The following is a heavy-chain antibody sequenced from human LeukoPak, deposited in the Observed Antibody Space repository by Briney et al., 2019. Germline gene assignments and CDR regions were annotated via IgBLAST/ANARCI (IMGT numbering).Heavy chain of an antibody. Sequence: SETLSLTCTVSGGSISSYYWSWIRQPPGKGLEWIGYIYYSGSTNYNPSLKSRVTISVDTSKNQFSLKLSSVTAADTAVYYCARENYDFWCGYHHFDYWGQGTLVTVSS. CDR2: IYYSGST. CDR3: ARENYDFWCGYHHFDY. J-gene: IGHJ4*02. D-gene: IGHD3-3*01. CDR1: GGSISSYY. V-gene: IGHV4-59*01.